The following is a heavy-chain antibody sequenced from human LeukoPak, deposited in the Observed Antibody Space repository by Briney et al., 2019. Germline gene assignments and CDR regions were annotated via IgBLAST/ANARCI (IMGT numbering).Heavy chain of an antibody. Sequence: GESLQISCQGSGYSFTNYWIGWVRQMPGKGLEWMGIIYPGDSDTRYSPSFQGQVIISADKSITTAYLQWSSLKASDTAMYYCARHEADFRSGPDYWGQGTLVTVSS. CDR2: IYPGDSDT. CDR3: ARHEADFRSGPDY. J-gene: IGHJ4*02. D-gene: IGHD3-3*01. V-gene: IGHV5-51*01. CDR1: GYSFTNYW.